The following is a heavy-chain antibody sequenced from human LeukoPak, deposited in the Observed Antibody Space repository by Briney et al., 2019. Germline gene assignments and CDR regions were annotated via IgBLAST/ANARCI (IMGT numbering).Heavy chain of an antibody. Sequence: GGSLRLSCAASGFTVSDNYMSWFRQAPGKGLVWVSRINSDGSSTNYADSVKGRFTISRDNAKNTLYLQMNSLRAEDTAVYYCANKGIYDYVWGSYRLDPFDYWGQGTLVTVSS. V-gene: IGHV3-74*01. CDR3: ANKGIYDYVWGSYRLDPFDY. CDR1: GFTVSDNY. J-gene: IGHJ4*02. CDR2: INSDGSST. D-gene: IGHD3-16*02.